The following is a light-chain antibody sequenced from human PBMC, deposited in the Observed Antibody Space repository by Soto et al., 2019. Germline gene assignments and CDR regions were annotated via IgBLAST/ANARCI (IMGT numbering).Light chain of an antibody. CDR1: QTISSW. CDR2: DAS. CDR3: QQFNSYSPGA. Sequence: DIQMTQSPSTLSGSVGDRVTITCRASQTISSWLAWYQQKPGKAPKLLIYDASSLESGVPSRFSGSGSGTEFTLTISSLQPDDFATYYRQQFNSYSPGAFGQGTKVDI. J-gene: IGKJ1*01. V-gene: IGKV1-5*01.